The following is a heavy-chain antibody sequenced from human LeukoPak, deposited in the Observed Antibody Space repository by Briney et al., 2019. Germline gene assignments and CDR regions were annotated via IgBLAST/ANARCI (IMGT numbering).Heavy chain of an antibody. V-gene: IGHV1-69*06. D-gene: IGHD3-22*01. CDR1: GGTFISYA. Sequence: SVKVSCKASGGTFISYAISWVRQAPGQGLEWMGGIIPIFGTANYAQKFQGRVTMTEDTSTDTAYMELSSLRSEDTAVYYCARPYYYDSSGYYSPLDYWGQGTLVTVSS. CDR3: ARPYYYDSSGYYSPLDY. CDR2: IIPIFGTA. J-gene: IGHJ4*02.